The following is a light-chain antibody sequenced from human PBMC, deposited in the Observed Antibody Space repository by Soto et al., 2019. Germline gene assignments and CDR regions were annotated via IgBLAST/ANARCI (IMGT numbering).Light chain of an antibody. CDR3: QESYSTPYT. Sequence: DIVMTQSPDSLAVSLGERATINCKTSQSVLYSSDNRNNLTWFQQKPGQPPKLLIYWASTRVSGVPDRFSGSGSGTDFTLTIGSLQAEDVAVYYCQESYSTPYTFGQGTKLEIK. J-gene: IGKJ2*01. CDR2: WAS. CDR1: QSVLYSSDNRNN. V-gene: IGKV4-1*01.